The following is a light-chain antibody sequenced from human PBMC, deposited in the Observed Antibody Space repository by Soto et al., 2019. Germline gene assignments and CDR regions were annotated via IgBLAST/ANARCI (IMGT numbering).Light chain of an antibody. V-gene: IGKV1-5*01. CDR2: DAS. J-gene: IGKJ1*01. Sequence: DIQMTQSPSTLSASVGDRVIITCRASQSISSWLAWYQQKPGKAPNLLIYDASSLESGVPSRFSGSGSGTEFTLTISSLQPDEFATDYCQQYHSSWTFGQGTKVDIK. CDR3: QQYHSSWT. CDR1: QSISSW.